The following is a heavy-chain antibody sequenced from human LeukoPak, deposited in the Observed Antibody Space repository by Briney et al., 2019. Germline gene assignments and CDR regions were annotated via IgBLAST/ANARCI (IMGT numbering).Heavy chain of an antibody. J-gene: IGHJ5*02. D-gene: IGHD3-16*02. Sequence: ASVKVSCKASGYSFTSHYMHWVRQAPGQGLEWMGLINPSGSSTLYAQKFQGRATMTRDMSTTTDHMELSSLRSEDTAAYYCARDNSVGDIAWWFDPWGQGTLVTVSS. V-gene: IGHV1-46*01. CDR2: INPSGSST. CDR1: GYSFTSHY. CDR3: ARDNSVGDIAWWFDP.